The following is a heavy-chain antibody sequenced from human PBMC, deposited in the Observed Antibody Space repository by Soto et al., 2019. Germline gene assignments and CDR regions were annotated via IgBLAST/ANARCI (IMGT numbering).Heavy chain of an antibody. CDR3: ARSGDNFNVLDY. V-gene: IGHV3-11*06. Sequence: LRLSCAASGFTFSDYYISWVRQAPGRGLEWISYSSNSGTFARYATSVKGRFSISRDNANNSLYLEMNGLRVEDTAVYYCARSGDNFNVLDYWGQGTPVTVSS. J-gene: IGHJ4*02. CDR2: SSNSGTFA. CDR1: GFTFSDYY. D-gene: IGHD1-1*01.